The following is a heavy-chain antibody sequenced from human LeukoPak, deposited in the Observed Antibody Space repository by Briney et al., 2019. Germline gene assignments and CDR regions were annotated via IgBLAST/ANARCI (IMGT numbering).Heavy chain of an antibody. CDR3: ARHKGQGSSGRYMDV. J-gene: IGHJ6*03. D-gene: IGHD1-26*01. CDR1: GFTFSSYW. CDR2: INSDGSST. Sequence: GGSLRLSCAASGFTFSSYWMHWVRQAPGNGLGVVSRINSDGSSTSYADSVKGRFTISRDNAKNTLYLQMNSLRAEDTAVYYCARHKGQGSSGRYMDVWGKGTTVTISS. V-gene: IGHV3-74*01.